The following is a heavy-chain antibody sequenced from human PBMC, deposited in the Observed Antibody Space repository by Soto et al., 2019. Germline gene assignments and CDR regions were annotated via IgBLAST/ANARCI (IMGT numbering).Heavy chain of an antibody. CDR1: VFTFGEYA. CDR2: IRSKAYGGTT. V-gene: IGHV3-49*03. CDR3: TRDQGYYYDSSGNDAFDI. Sequence: WSLRLSCTASVFTFGEYAMSWFRQAPGKGLEWVGFIRSKAYGGTTEYAASVKGRITISRDDSKSIAYLQMNSLKTEDTAVYYCTRDQGYYYDSSGNDAFDIWGQGTMVTVSS. D-gene: IGHD3-22*01. J-gene: IGHJ3*02.